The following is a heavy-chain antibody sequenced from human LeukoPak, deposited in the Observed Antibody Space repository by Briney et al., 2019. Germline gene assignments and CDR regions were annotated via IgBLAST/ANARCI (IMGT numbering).Heavy chain of an antibody. Sequence: PSETLSLTCTVSGGSISSYYWSWIRQPPGKGLEWIGYMYYSGSTNYNPPLKSRVTISLDTSKNQFSLKLSSVTAADTAMYYCARAYFGGSYYESYYYYMDVWGKGTTVTISS. CDR3: ARAYFGGSYYESYYYYMDV. CDR2: MYYSGST. D-gene: IGHD1-26*01. V-gene: IGHV4-59*01. CDR1: GGSISSYY. J-gene: IGHJ6*03.